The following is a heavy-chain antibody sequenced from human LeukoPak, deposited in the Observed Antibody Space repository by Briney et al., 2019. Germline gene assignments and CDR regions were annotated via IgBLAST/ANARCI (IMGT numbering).Heavy chain of an antibody. J-gene: IGHJ6*02. CDR2: IIPIFGTA. CDR3: ARGPEYDSSGYYPYYYGMDV. Sequence: GASVKVSCKASGGTFSSYAISWVRQAPGQGLEWMGGIIPIFGTANYAQKFQGRVTITADESTSTAYMELSSLRSEDTAVYYCARGPEYDSSGYYPYYYGMDVWGQGTTVTVSS. D-gene: IGHD3-22*01. V-gene: IGHV1-69*13. CDR1: GGTFSSYA.